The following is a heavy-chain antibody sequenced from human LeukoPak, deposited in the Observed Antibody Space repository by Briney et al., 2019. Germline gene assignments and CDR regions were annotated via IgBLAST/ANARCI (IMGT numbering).Heavy chain of an antibody. Sequence: ASVKVSCKASGYTFTGYYMHWVRQAPGQGLEWMGWINPNSGGTNYAQKFQGRVTMTRDTSISTAYMELSRLRSDDTAVYYCARDRYYDILTGYRGNWLDPWGQGTLVTVSS. J-gene: IGHJ5*02. CDR3: ARDRYYDILTGYRGNWLDP. CDR1: GYTFTGYY. CDR2: INPNSGGT. V-gene: IGHV1-2*02. D-gene: IGHD3-9*01.